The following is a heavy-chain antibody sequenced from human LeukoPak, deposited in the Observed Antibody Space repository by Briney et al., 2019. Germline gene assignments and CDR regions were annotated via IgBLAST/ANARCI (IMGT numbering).Heavy chain of an antibody. J-gene: IGHJ4*02. CDR1: GFTFSDYY. D-gene: IGHD6-13*01. V-gene: IGHV3-11*04. CDR2: ISSSGNTI. Sequence: GGSLRLSCAASGFTFSDYYMSWIRQAPGKGLEWVSYISSSGNTIYYADSVKGRFTISRANAKNSLWLQMNSLRAEDTAVYYCAREGIWQQLDGYYFDYWGQGTLVTVSS. CDR3: AREGIWQQLDGYYFDY.